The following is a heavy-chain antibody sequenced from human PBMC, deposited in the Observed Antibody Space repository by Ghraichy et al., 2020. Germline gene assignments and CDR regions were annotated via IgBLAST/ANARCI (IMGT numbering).Heavy chain of an antibody. J-gene: IGHJ3*02. CDR3: ARQSTLVQEAFDI. Sequence: LSLTCAASGFTFSSYAMHWVRQAPGKGLEWVAVISYDGSNKYYADSVKGRFTISRDNSKNTLYLQMNSLRAEDTAVYYCARQSTLVQEAFDIWGQGTMVTVSS. CDR1: GFTFSSYA. V-gene: IGHV3-30-3*01. D-gene: IGHD2-8*02. CDR2: ISYDGSNK.